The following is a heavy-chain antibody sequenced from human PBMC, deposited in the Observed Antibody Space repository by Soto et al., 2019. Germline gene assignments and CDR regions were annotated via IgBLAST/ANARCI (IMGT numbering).Heavy chain of an antibody. CDR1: GGSISSGGYS. J-gene: IGHJ5*02. D-gene: IGHD7-27*01. Sequence: QLQLRESGSGLVKPSQTLSLTCAVSGGSISSGGYSWSWIRQPPGKGLEWIGYIYHSGSTYYNPSLKSRVTISVDRSKHQFSLKLSSVTAADTAVYYCARVPGPWGQGTLVTVSS. CDR3: ARVPGP. CDR2: IYHSGST. V-gene: IGHV4-30-2*01.